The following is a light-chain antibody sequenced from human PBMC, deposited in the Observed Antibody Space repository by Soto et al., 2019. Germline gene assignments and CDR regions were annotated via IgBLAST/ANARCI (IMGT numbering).Light chain of an antibody. J-gene: IGKJ1*01. CDR2: DAS. V-gene: IGKV3-15*01. CDR1: QSVSGK. Sequence: EVVMTQSPATLSVSPGEGATLSCRASQSVSGKLAWFQQKPGQPPRLLIYDASTRATGIPTRFSGSGSGTEFTLTISSLQPEDFAVYYCQQNNNWPRTFGQGTKVEFK. CDR3: QQNNNWPRT.